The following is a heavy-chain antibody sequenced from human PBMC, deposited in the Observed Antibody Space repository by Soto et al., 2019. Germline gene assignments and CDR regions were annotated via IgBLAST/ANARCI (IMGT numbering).Heavy chain of an antibody. J-gene: IGHJ4*02. CDR3: ARQGSSWYSDY. V-gene: IGHV4-39*01. D-gene: IGHD6-13*01. CDR2: IYYSGST. Sequence: SETLSLTCTVSGGSISSSSYYWGWIRQPPGKGLEWIGSIYYSGSTYYNPSLKSRVTISVDTSKNQFSLKLSSVTAADTAVYYCARQGSSWYSDYWGQGTLVTVSS. CDR1: GGSISSSSYY.